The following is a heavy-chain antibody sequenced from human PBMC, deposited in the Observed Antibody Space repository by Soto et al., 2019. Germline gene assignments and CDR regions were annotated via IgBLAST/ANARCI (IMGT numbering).Heavy chain of an antibody. CDR1: GFTFSTYC. CDR3: VRGTTAWRGMDY. CDR2: TCRYGREL. V-gene: IGHV3-74*01. J-gene: IGHJ4*02. D-gene: IGHD1-1*01. Sequence: PSETLSLSCAASGFTFSTYCMHWVRHTPGTGLVWVSRTCRYGRELYYVDSVKGRFTISRDDAKNTLYLQMDSLRVEDTGIYYCVRGTTAWRGMDYWGQGALVTVSS.